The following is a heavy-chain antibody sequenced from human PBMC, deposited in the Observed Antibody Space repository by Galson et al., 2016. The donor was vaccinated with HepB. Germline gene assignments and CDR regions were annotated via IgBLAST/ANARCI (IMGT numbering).Heavy chain of an antibody. Sequence: SLRLSCATSGFTFSSYWMTWVRQAPGKGLEWVANTNQDGIEKYYVGSVEGRFTISRDNAKKSLYLQMDSLRAEDTAVYYCARSGEPSWGQGTLVTVSS. J-gene: IGHJ5*02. D-gene: IGHD4-17*01. V-gene: IGHV3-7*01. CDR3: ARSGEPS. CDR1: GFTFSSYW. CDR2: TNQDGIEK.